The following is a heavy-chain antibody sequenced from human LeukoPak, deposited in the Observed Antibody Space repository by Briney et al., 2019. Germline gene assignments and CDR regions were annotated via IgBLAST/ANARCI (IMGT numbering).Heavy chain of an antibody. J-gene: IGHJ4*02. CDR2: VSSDGGTT. D-gene: IGHD2-15*01. Sequence: GTSLRLSCAASGFTFSRHGIHWVRQAPGKGLEWVAVVSSDGGTTYYADSVKGRFTISRDNSKNTLYLQMNSLRGEDTAIYYCTKESATGSRYSFDYWGQGTLVTVSS. CDR3: TKESATGSRYSFDY. V-gene: IGHV3-30*18. CDR1: GFTFSRHG.